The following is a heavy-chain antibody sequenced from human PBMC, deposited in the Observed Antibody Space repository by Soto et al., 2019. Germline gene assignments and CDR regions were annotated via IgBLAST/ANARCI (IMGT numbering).Heavy chain of an antibody. V-gene: IGHV4-59*08. CDR3: ARGHYDFWSGYFATIEY. CDR1: GGSSSNYY. Sequence: SETLSLTCTVSGGSSSNYYWSWIRQPPGKGLEWIGYIHYSGNTKYNPSLKSRVTISSDTSKDQFSLKLTSMTAADTAVYYCARGHYDFWSGYFATIEYWGQGTLVTVSS. J-gene: IGHJ4*02. CDR2: IHYSGNT. D-gene: IGHD3-3*01.